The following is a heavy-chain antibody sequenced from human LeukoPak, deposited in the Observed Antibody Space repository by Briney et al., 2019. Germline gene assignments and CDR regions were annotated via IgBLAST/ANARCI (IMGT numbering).Heavy chain of an antibody. CDR3: ARRSQENGVITANNWFDP. D-gene: IGHD3-16*01. CDR2: IYYSGST. V-gene: IGHV4-59*08. J-gene: IGHJ5*02. Sequence: SDTRSLTCTVSGGSSSSSNWGWIRPPPGQGLEWSTNIYYSGSTNYNPSLKSRVTISVDTSTNQFSLKLTSVAAADAAVYYCARRSQENGVITANNWFDPWGQGSLVTVSS. CDR1: GGSSSSSN.